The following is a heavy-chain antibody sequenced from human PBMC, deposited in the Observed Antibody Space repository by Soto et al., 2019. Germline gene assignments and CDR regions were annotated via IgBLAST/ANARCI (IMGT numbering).Heavy chain of an antibody. CDR3: ARPIIAVAGGYYFDY. V-gene: IGHV4-39*01. CDR1: GGSISSSSYY. J-gene: IGHJ4*02. D-gene: IGHD6-19*01. CDR2: IYYSGST. Sequence: QLQLQESGPGLVKPSETLSLTCTVSGGSISSSSYYWGWIRQPPGKGLEWIGSIYYSGSTYYNPSLKSRVTISVDTSKNQFSLKLSSVTAADTAVYYCARPIIAVAGGYYFDYWGQGTLVTVSS.